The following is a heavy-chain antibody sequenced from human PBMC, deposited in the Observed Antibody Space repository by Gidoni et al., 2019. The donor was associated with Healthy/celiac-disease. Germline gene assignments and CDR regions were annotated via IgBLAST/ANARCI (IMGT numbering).Heavy chain of an antibody. J-gene: IGHJ4*02. CDR2: IRSKAYGWTK. CDR3: TRDRGAGTWDY. CDR1: GFTFGDYA. D-gene: IGHD6-19*01. V-gene: IGHV3-49*03. Sequence: EVQLVESGGGLVQPGRSLSLSCPASGFTFGDYAMSWFRPAPGKGLEWVGYIRSKAYGWTKKYAASVKGRFTISRDESKSSAYLQMNSLKTEDTAVYYCTRDRGAGTWDYWGQGTLVTVSS.